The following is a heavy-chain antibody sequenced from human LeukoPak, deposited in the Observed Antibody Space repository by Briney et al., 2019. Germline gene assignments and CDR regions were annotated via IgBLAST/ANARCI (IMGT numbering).Heavy chain of an antibody. D-gene: IGHD1-20*01. J-gene: IGHJ5*02. CDR3: ARDRRSITGTTVWFDP. Sequence: KSSQTLSLTCTVSGGSISSGDYYWSWIRQPPGKGLEWIGYIYYSGSTYYNPSLKSRVTISVDTSKNQFSLKLSSVTAADTAVYYCARDRRSITGTTVWFDPWGQGTLVTVSS. CDR1: GGSISSGDYY. CDR2: IYYSGST. V-gene: IGHV4-30-4*08.